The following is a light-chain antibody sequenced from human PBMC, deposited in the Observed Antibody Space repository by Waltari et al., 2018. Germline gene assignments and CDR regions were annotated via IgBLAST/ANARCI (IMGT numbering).Light chain of an antibody. J-gene: IGKJ2*01. CDR2: EAS. CDR1: QTISNW. CDR3: QQYNKYSYT. V-gene: IGKV1-5*03. Sequence: DIQMTQSPSTLSASVGDRVTITCRASQTISNWLAWYQQKPGKAPKLLIHEASSLEHGVPSRFSGSTSWTEFTLTISSLQPDDSATYYCQQYNKYSYTFGRGTRLELK.